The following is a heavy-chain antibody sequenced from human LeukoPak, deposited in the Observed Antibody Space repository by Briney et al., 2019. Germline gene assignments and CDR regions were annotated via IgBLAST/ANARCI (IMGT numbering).Heavy chain of an antibody. CDR2: IIPIFGTA. V-gene: IGHV1-69*13. CDR1: GGTFSSYA. J-gene: IGHJ4*02. D-gene: IGHD1-26*01. CDR3: ATLSGSYWGVFDY. Sequence: ASVKVSCKASGGTFSSYAISWVRQAPGQGLEWMGGIIPIFGTANYAQKFQGRVTITADESTSTAYMELSSLRSEDTAVYYCATLSGSYWGVFDYWGQGTLVTVSS.